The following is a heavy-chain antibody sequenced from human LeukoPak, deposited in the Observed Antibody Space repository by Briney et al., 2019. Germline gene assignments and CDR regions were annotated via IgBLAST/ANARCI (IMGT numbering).Heavy chain of an antibody. V-gene: IGHV3-33*01. J-gene: IGHJ4*02. D-gene: IGHD6-25*01. CDR2: MWGDGTNK. CDR1: GFTFSSYN. Sequence: PGGSLRLSCVASGFTFSSYNMHWVRQAPGKGLEWVALMWGDGTNKYYADSVKGRFTISRDNSKNTLYLQMNSPRAEDTAVYYCARDLGYSSGHPFDYWGQGTLVTVSS. CDR3: ARDLGYSSGHPFDY.